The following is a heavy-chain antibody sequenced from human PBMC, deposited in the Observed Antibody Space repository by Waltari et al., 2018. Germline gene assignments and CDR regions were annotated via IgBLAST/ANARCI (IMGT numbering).Heavy chain of an antibody. J-gene: IGHJ4*02. CDR3: ASIGDHSALPIDY. CDR1: GFSFGSHW. V-gene: IGHV3-74*01. D-gene: IGHD4-4*01. CDR2: INSDGSTT. Sequence: EVQLVESGGDLVQPGGSLRLSCAAAGFSFGSHWMHWVRQGPGKGLVGVSCINSDGSTTKYADFVKGRFTISRDNAKNTLYLQMNSLRAEDTAVYYCASIGDHSALPIDYWGQGTLVTVSS.